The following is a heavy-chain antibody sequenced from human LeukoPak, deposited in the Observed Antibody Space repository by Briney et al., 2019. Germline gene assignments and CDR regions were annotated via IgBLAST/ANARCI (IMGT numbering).Heavy chain of an antibody. CDR2: IYTSGRT. V-gene: IGHV4-4*07. CDR3: ARDLTYSSGWYYYYFYYMDV. Sequence: SETLSLTWTVSGGSISSYYWRWIRQAAGKGLEWIGRIYTSGRTNDNPSLKRGVKKSVDTSNNQFSLNLSSVSAADTAVYYCARDLTYSSGWYYYYFYYMDVWGKGTTVTVSS. D-gene: IGHD6-19*01. J-gene: IGHJ6*03. CDR1: GGSISSYY.